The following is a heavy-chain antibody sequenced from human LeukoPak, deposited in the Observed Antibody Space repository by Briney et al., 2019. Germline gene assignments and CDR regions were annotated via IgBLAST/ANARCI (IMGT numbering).Heavy chain of an antibody. J-gene: IGHJ5*02. V-gene: IGHV3-7*01. CDR3: ARDGDSGNRWYNWFDP. CDR2: IKQDGSEK. CDR1: GFTFSSYW. D-gene: IGHD1-26*01. Sequence: GGSLRLSCAASGFTFSSYWMTWVRQAPGKGLEWVANIKQDGSEKYYVDSVEGRFTISRDNAKNSLYLEMNSLRAEDTAVYYCARDGDSGNRWYNWFDPWGQGTLVTVSS.